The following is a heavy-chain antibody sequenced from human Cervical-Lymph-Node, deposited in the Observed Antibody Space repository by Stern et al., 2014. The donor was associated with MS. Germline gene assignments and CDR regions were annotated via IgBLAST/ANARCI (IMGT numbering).Heavy chain of an antibody. D-gene: IGHD2-15*01. CDR3: ARRGYCSGGSCYSGAIL. Sequence: QVQLQESGPGLVKPSGTLSLTCAVSGGSITISNWWSWVRQPPGKGLEWIGEIYHSGSTNYNPSLKSRITISVDKSKTQFSLKLSSVTAADTAVYYCARRGYCSGGSCYSGAILWGQGTLVIVSS. J-gene: IGHJ4*02. V-gene: IGHV4-4*02. CDR2: IYHSGST. CDR1: GGSITISNW.